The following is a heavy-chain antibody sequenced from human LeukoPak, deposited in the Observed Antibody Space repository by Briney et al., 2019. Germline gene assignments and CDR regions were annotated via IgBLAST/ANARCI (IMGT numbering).Heavy chain of an antibody. CDR2: ISGSAITT. V-gene: IGHV3-23*01. CDR1: GFTFSNYA. Sequence: GGFLRLSCTTSGFTFSNYAMSWVRQAPGKGLEWVSSISGSAITTYYADSVKGRFAISRDNSKNTLYLQMTSLRAEDTAVYYCAKDQRFGDLDDYRGQGTLVTASS. J-gene: IGHJ4*02. D-gene: IGHD3-10*01. CDR3: AKDQRFGDLDDY.